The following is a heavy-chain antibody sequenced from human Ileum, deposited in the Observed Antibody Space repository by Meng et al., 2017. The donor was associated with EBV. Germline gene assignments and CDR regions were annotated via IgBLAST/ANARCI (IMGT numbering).Heavy chain of an antibody. V-gene: IGHV4-4*02. CDR1: GGSIRSSNW. J-gene: IGHJ4*02. Sequence: QGHLQQSGPRRVKPSGTLPLTCAGSGGSIRSSNWWNWVRQPPGMGLEWIGEIYYSGSTIYNPSLKSQVTISVDKSKNLFSLKLSSVTAADMAVYYCARGYGSGRDYFDYWGQGTLVTVSS. CDR2: IYYSGST. D-gene: IGHD3-10*01. CDR3: ARGYGSGRDYFDY.